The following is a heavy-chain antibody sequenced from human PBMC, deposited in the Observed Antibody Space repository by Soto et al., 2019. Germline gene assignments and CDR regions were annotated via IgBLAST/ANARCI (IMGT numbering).Heavy chain of an antibody. D-gene: IGHD5-12*01. CDR2: IYPSGGST. Sequence: ASVKVSCKASGYTFTSYYMHWVRQAPGQGLEWMGIIYPSGGSTNYAQNFQGRVTLTRDTSTRTVFMELSSLRSEDTAVYYCTRGYSGFDPFFDYWGQGTLVTVSS. CDR1: GYTFTSYY. CDR3: TRGYSGFDPFFDY. J-gene: IGHJ4*02. V-gene: IGHV1-46*03.